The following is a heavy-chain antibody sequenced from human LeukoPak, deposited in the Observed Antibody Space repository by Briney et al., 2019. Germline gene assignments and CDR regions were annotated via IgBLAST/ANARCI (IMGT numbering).Heavy chain of an antibody. CDR1: GGSISSSSYY. V-gene: IGHV4-39*07. J-gene: IGHJ3*02. Sequence: PSETLSLTCTVSGGSISSSSYYWGWLRQPPGRGLEWIGSIHYSGSTYYNPSLKSRVTISVDTSKNQFSLKLSSVTAADTAVYYCARRGELLRDAVDIWGQGTMVTVSS. D-gene: IGHD1-26*01. CDR2: IHYSGST. CDR3: ARRGELLRDAVDI.